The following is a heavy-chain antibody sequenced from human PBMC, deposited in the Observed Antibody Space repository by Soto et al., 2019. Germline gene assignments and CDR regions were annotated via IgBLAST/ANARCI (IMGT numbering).Heavy chain of an antibody. D-gene: IGHD2-21*01. J-gene: IGHJ3*01. Sequence: QEQLVQSGAEVKKPGSSVQVSCKASGVTFSDSGISWVRQAPGQGLEWMGGIIPISGRVYYAEKFQGRVTITADRSTNTAYVEITSLRSDDTAVYYCARGPPFDSFSLWGPGTLVTVSS. CDR2: IIPISGRV. CDR1: GVTFSDSG. CDR3: ARGPPFDSFSL. V-gene: IGHV1-69*06.